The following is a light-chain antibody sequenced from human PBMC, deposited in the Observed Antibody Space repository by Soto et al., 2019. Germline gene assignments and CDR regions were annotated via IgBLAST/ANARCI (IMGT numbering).Light chain of an antibody. CDR2: GAS. V-gene: IGKV3-20*01. Sequence: EIVLTQSPGTLSLSPRERATLSCRASQSVSSNYVAWYQHKVGQAPRLLIYGASNRAPGIPDRFSGSGSGTDFTLTISRQEPEDFALYYCQQYAASPRTFGQGTQVEV. J-gene: IGKJ1*01. CDR3: QQYAASPRT. CDR1: QSVSSNY.